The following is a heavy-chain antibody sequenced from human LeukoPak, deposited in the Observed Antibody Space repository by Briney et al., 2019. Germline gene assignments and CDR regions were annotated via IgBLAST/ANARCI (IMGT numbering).Heavy chain of an antibody. V-gene: IGHV3-7*05. CDR2: INRDGSRK. D-gene: IGHD2-15*01. Sequence: LPGRSLRLSCAASGFSFSSYWMSWVRQAPGEGLEWVANINRDGSRKYSVDSVKGRFIISRDNAKNSLYLQMNSLRAEDTAVYYCARVAPPGEDLFNDYWGQGTLATVSS. J-gene: IGHJ4*02. CDR3: ARVAPPGEDLFNDY. CDR1: GFSFSSYW.